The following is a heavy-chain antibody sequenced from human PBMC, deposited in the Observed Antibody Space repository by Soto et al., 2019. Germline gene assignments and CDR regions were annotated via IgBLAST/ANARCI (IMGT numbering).Heavy chain of an antibody. V-gene: IGHV3-23*01. D-gene: IGHD5-12*01. CDR3: ARYGYSGYGDFGY. Sequence: GGSLRLSCAASGFTFSSYPMTWVRQAPGKGLDWVSAISSSGDTTYYAGSVRGRFTISRDNSMNTLYLQMDSLRAEDTALYYCARYGYSGYGDFGYWGQGTLVTVSS. J-gene: IGHJ4*02. CDR2: ISSSGDTT. CDR1: GFTFSSYP.